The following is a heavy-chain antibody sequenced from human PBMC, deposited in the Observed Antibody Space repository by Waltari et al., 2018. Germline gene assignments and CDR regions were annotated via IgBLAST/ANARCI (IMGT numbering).Heavy chain of an antibody. CDR3: ARVARGTLYDAFDI. CDR1: GLAVRTSF. D-gene: IGHD1-26*01. Sequence: EVQLMESGGGLVQPGGSLRLSCVASGLAVRTSFMSWVRQAPGKGVEWVSAIFSGDTTDYTDSVKGRFSTARDNSKNTLFLQMNSLRAEDTAVYYCARVARGTLYDAFDIWGQGTMVTVSS. J-gene: IGHJ3*02. CDR2: IFSGDTT. V-gene: IGHV3-66*01.